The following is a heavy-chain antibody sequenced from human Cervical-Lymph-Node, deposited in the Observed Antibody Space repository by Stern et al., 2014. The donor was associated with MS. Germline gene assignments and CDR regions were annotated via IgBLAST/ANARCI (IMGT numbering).Heavy chain of an antibody. CDR3: ARKSLSMDHYFDS. J-gene: IGHJ4*02. CDR1: GASISSYY. Sequence: MQLVESGPGLVKPSETLSLTCTVSGASISSYYWNWIRQPPGKGLEWIGYIYYTGTTTYNPSLKGRVAISLDTSKNQFSLILRSVSAADTAVYYCARKSLSMDHYFDSWGQGTLVTVSS. CDR2: IYYTGTT. D-gene: IGHD2-2*03. V-gene: IGHV4-59*01.